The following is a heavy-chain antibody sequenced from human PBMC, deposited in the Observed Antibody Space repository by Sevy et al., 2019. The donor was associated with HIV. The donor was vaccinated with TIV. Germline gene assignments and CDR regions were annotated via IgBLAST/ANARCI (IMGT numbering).Heavy chain of an antibody. CDR1: GFTFSSYA. J-gene: IGHJ4*02. CDR3: AKGQEKDIVATPGL. CDR2: ISGSGGST. D-gene: IGHD5-12*01. V-gene: IGHV3-23*01. Sequence: GGSLRLSCAASGFTFSSYAMSWVRQAPGKGLEWVSAISGSGGSTYYADSVKGRFTISRDNSKNTLYLQMNSLRAEDTAVYYCAKGQEKDIVATPGLWGQGTLVTVSS.